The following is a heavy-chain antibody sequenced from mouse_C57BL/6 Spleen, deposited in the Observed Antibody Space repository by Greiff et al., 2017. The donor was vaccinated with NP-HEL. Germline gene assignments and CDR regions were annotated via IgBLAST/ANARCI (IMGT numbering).Heavy chain of an antibody. D-gene: IGHD1-1*01. CDR1: GYTFTDYY. V-gene: IGHV1-19*01. CDR2: INPYNGGT. Sequence: VQLKQSGPVLVKPGASVKMSCKASGYTFTDYYMNWVKQSHGKSLEWIGVINPYNGGTSYNQKFKGKATLTVDKSSSTAYMELNSLTSEDSAVYYCARQDGSSPFAYWGQGTLVTVSA. J-gene: IGHJ3*01. CDR3: ARQDGSSPFAY.